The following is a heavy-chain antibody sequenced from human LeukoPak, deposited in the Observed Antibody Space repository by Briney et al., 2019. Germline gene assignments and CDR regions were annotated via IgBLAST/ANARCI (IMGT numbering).Heavy chain of an antibody. CDR3: ARYNWDYFWFDP. V-gene: IGHV3-11*01. J-gene: IGHJ5*02. CDR2: ISGSALTI. CDR1: GFTFSDFY. Sequence: GGSLRLSCAASGFTFSDFYMTWIRQAPGKGLEWISYISGSALTIYYSDSVKGRFTIPRDNAKNSLYLQMNSLRADDTAVYYCARYNWDYFWFDPWGQGTLVTVSS. D-gene: IGHD1-7*01.